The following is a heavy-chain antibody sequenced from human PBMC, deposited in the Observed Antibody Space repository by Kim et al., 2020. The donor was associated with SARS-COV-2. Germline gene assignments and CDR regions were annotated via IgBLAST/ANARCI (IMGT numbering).Heavy chain of an antibody. Sequence: SETLSLTCTVSGGSISSSSYYWGWIRQPPGKGLEWIGSIYYSGSTYYNPSLKSRVTISVDTSKNQFSLKLSSVTAADTAVYYCARWGYYYGSGSPWGVVDPWGQGTLVTVSS. V-gene: IGHV4-39*01. D-gene: IGHD3-10*01. CDR1: GGSISSSSYY. CDR3: ARWGYYYGSGSPWGVVDP. CDR2: IYYSGST. J-gene: IGHJ5*02.